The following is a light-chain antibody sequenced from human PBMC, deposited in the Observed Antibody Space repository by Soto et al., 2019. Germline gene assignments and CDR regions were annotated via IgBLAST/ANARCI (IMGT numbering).Light chain of an antibody. Sequence: EIVLTQSPATLSLSPGERATLSCRASQSVSNYLAWYQQKPGQAPRLLISDASIRATGMPARFSGSVSGTDFNLTHLSLGPEYFAGYDCQQGRNWPLTFGGGTKVEIK. J-gene: IGKJ4*01. CDR1: QSVSNY. CDR2: DAS. CDR3: QQGRNWPLT. V-gene: IGKV3-11*01.